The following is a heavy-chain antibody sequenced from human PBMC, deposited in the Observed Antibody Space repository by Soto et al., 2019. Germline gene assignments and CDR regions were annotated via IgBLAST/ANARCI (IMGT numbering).Heavy chain of an antibody. CDR1: GYTFSSYA. Sequence: ASVKVSCKASGYTFSSYAMHWVRQAPGQRLEWMGWINAGYGNTKSSQKFQDRVTISRDTSASTAYMELTSLRSEDTAVYYCTRDTGDGTFDFWGQGTLVTVSS. CDR2: INAGYGNT. D-gene: IGHD7-27*01. CDR3: TRDTGDGTFDF. V-gene: IGHV1-3*01. J-gene: IGHJ4*02.